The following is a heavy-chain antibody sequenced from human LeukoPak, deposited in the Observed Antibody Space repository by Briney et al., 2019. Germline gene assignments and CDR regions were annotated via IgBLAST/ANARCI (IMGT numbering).Heavy chain of an antibody. CDR2: IIPIFGTA. CDR3: AREVAAGMQPFDY. D-gene: IGHD6-13*01. J-gene: IGHJ4*02. CDR1: GGTFSSYA. V-gene: IGHV1-69*06. Sequence: GASVKVSCKASGGTFSSYAISWVRQAPGQGLEWMGGIIPIFGTANYAQKFQGRVTITADKSTSTAYMELSSLRSEDTAVYYCAREVAAGMQPFDYWGQGTLVTVSS.